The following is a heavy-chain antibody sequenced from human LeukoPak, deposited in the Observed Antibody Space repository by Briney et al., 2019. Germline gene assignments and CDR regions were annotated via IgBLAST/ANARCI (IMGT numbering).Heavy chain of an antibody. CDR1: GASFSGYY. J-gene: IGHJ4*02. V-gene: IGHV4-34*01. CDR2: INHSGST. CDR3: ATITYRGSAMVTRDY. Sequence: SETLSLTCADYGASFSGYYWSWIRQPPGKGLEWIREINHSGSTNYNPSLKSRVTISVDTSKNQFSLKLSSVTAADTAVYYCATITYRGSAMVTRDYWGQGTLVTVSS. D-gene: IGHD5-18*01.